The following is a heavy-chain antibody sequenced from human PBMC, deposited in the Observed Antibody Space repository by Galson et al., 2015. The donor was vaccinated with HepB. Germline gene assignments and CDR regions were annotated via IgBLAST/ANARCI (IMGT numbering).Heavy chain of an antibody. Sequence: SLRLSCAASGFTFSTSTMNWVRQAPGKGLEWISYISNSSNTIYYADSVKGRFTISRDNAKNSLYLHMNSLRAEDTAVYYCEREARITISNYYYYYMDVWGKGTTVTVSS. CDR3: EREARITISNYYYYYMDV. V-gene: IGHV3-48*01. CDR2: ISNSSNTI. CDR1: GFTFSTST. D-gene: IGHD3-3*01. J-gene: IGHJ6*03.